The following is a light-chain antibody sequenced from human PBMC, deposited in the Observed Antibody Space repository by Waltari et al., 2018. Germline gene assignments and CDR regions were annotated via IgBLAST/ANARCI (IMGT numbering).Light chain of an antibody. CDR1: SSNIGAGLN. Sequence: QSVLTQPPSVSGAPGQRVTISCTGSSSNIGAGLNVHWYQQLPGTAPKLLIYVNSNRPSGVPDRFSGSKSGTSASLAITGFQAEDEADYYCQSYDISLSSVVFGGGTTLTVL. CDR3: QSYDISLSSVV. J-gene: IGLJ2*01. CDR2: VNS. V-gene: IGLV1-40*01.